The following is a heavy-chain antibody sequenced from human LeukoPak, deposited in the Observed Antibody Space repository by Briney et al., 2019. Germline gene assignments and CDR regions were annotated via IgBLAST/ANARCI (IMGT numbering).Heavy chain of an antibody. V-gene: IGHV1-8*01. D-gene: IGHD1-26*01. Sequence: GASVKVSCKTSGYTFTNYDINWVRQATGQGLEWMGWMNPKSGNTGSAQRSQGRVTMTRDTSISTAYMELSSLRSEDTAVYYCARVWGAIDYWGQGTLVTVSS. J-gene: IGHJ4*02. CDR2: MNPKSGNT. CDR1: GYTFTNYD. CDR3: ARVWGAIDY.